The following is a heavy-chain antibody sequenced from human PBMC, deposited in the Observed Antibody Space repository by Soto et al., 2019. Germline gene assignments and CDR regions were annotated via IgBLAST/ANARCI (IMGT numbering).Heavy chain of an antibody. CDR3: ARNRYGGYDFDS. CDR2: VAQSGYN. CDR1: WPLPRWLW. Sequence: QPPGSGPRLVEPFGDPVPNLPFLRWPLPRWLWGGLVRQSPREGLGGIGEVAQSGYNHSIPSLKSRLTISLDKSTNRFSLRLTSVTAADTAVYYCARNRYGGYDFDSWGQGSLVTVSS. V-gene: IGHV4-4*02. D-gene: IGHD5-12*01. J-gene: IGHJ4*02.